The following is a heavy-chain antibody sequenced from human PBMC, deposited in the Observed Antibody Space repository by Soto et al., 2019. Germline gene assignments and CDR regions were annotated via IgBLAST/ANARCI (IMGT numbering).Heavy chain of an antibody. J-gene: IGHJ4*02. D-gene: IGHD3-3*01. V-gene: IGHV3-23*01. Sequence: EVQLLESGGALVQPGGSLRLSCAASGFTFSSYAMSWVRQAPGQGLEWVSGMSGSGGTSYYTDSGKGRFTISRDNSKRTLYLQMNSLRAEDTALYYCAKGPIFGVENIYDYWGQGTLVTVSS. CDR1: GFTFSSYA. CDR2: MSGSGGTS. CDR3: AKGPIFGVENIYDY.